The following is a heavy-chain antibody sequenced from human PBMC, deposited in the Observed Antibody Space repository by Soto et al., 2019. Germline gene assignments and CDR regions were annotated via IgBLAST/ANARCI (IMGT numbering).Heavy chain of an antibody. CDR1: GGSFSGYY. CDR3: AGGPLEYNWNDRDY. V-gene: IGHV4-34*01. Sequence: SETLSLTCAVYGGSFSGYYWSWIRQPPGKGLEWIGEINHSGSTNYNPSLKSRVTISVDTSKNQFSLKLSSVTAADTAVYYCAGGPLEYNWNDRDYWGQGTLVTVSS. J-gene: IGHJ4*02. CDR2: INHSGST. D-gene: IGHD1-20*01.